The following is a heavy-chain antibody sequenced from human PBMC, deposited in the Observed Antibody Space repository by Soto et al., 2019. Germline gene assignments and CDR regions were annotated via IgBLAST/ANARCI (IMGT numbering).Heavy chain of an antibody. CDR3: ARTGQWPLIAIGY. V-gene: IGHV1-8*01. CDR2: MNPNTGQT. D-gene: IGHD2-8*01. CDR1: GYTFTNFD. J-gene: IGHJ4*02. Sequence: ASVKVSCKASGYTFTNFDINWVRQAPGQGLEWMGWMNPNTGQTGFAQKFQGRVTMTRDTSISTAYIEMSGLRSDDTAVYYCARTGQWPLIAIGYWGQGTXVTVSS.